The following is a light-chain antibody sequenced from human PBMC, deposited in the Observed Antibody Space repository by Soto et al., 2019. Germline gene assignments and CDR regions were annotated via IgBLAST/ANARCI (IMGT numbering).Light chain of an antibody. CDR3: QQYGSSPYT. V-gene: IGKV3-20*01. CDR1: QSVSSSY. CDR2: GAY. J-gene: IGKJ2*01. Sequence: EIVLTQSPGTMSLSTGERATLSCRASQSVSSSYLAWYQQKPGQAPRLLIYGAYSRATGIPARFSGSRSGTDFPLTISRLEHEDFQVYYCQQYGSSPYTFGQGTKLEIK.